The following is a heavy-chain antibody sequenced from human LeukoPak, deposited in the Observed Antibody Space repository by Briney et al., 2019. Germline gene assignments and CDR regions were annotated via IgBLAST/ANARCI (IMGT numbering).Heavy chain of an antibody. CDR2: IYSGGST. CDR3: AKGGEHSSSWAYFDY. Sequence: GSLRLSCAASGFTVSSNYKSWVRQAPGKGLEWVSVIYSGGSTYYADSVKGRFTISRDNSKNTLYLQMNSLRAEDTAVYYCAKGGEHSSSWAYFDYWGQGTLVTVSS. J-gene: IGHJ4*02. CDR1: GFTVSSNY. V-gene: IGHV3-53*01. D-gene: IGHD6-13*01.